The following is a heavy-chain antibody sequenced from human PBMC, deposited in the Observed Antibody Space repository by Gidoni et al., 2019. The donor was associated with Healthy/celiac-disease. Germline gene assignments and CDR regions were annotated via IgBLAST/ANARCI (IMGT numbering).Heavy chain of an antibody. CDR1: GGSISSYY. D-gene: IGHD1-7*01. Sequence: QVQLQDSGPGLVKPSETLSLTCTGPGGSISSYYWSWIRQPPGKGLEWIGYIYYSGSTNYNPSLKSRVTISVDTSKNQFSLKLSSVTAADTAVYYCARPGITGTPEGGFDYWGQGTLVTVSS. CDR3: ARPGITGTPEGGFDY. V-gene: IGHV4-59*01. J-gene: IGHJ4*02. CDR2: IYYSGST.